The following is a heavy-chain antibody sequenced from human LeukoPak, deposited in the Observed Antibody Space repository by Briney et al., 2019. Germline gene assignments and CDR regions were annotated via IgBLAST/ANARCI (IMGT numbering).Heavy chain of an antibody. D-gene: IGHD1/OR15-1a*01. V-gene: IGHV3-66*01. CDR3: ARGGGGTTKWGFDY. J-gene: IGHJ4*02. CDR2: IYRDDNT. Sequence: QPGGSLRLSCAASGFTVSSNYMSWVRQAPGKGLEWVSVIYRDDNTYYADSVKGRFAIYRDNSKNTLYLQMNSLRAEDTAVYYCARGGGGTTKWGFDYWGQGTLVTVSS. CDR1: GFTVSSNY.